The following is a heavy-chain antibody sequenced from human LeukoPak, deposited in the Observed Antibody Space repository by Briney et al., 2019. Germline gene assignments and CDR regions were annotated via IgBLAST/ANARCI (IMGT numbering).Heavy chain of an antibody. D-gene: IGHD1-26*01. V-gene: IGHV3-23*01. CDR2: INESGSGT. CDR1: GFTFSSYA. Sequence: GGSLRLSCAASGFTFSSYAMSWVRQAPGKGLEWVSVINESGSGTFYADSVKGRFTISRDNPKNTLYLQMSSLTAEDTAVYYCAKHFAVGNFDHWGQGTLVTVSS. CDR3: AKHFAVGNFDH. J-gene: IGHJ4*02.